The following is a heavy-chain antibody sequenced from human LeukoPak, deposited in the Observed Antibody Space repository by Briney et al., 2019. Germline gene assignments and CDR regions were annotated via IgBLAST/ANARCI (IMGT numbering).Heavy chain of an antibody. Sequence: ASVKVSCKASGYTFTGYYMHWVRQAPGQGLEWMGWINPNSGGTNYAQKFQGRVTMTRDTSISTAYMELSRLRSDDTAVYYCARDGDCSSTSCHGWFDPWGLGTLVTVSS. V-gene: IGHV1-2*02. CDR2: INPNSGGT. CDR1: GYTFTGYY. J-gene: IGHJ5*02. D-gene: IGHD2-2*01. CDR3: ARDGDCSSTSCHGWFDP.